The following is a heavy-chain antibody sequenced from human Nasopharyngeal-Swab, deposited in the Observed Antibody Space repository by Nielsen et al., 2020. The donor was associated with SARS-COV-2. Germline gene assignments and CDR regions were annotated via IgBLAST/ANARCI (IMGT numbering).Heavy chain of an antibody. D-gene: IGHD1-26*01. CDR2: IRSKTYGGAP. CDR3: ARSVGSFYGQGAFDI. V-gene: IGHV3-49*01. J-gene: IGHJ3*02. CDR1: GFTFGDYA. Sequence: LRLSCTTSGFTFGDYAMSWFRQAPGKGLEWVGFIRSKTYGGAPEYAASVKGRFTISRDGAESIAYLQMNSLETEDTGVYYCARSVGSFYGQGAFDIWGQGTMVTVSS.